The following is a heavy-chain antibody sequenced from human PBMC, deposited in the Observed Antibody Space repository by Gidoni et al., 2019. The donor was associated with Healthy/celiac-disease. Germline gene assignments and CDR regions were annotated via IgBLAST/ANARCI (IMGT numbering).Heavy chain of an antibody. J-gene: IGHJ4*02. CDR3: TRGWFGIDY. V-gene: IGHV3-73*01. CDR1: GFTFSGSA. Sequence: GGLVQPGGSLKLSCAASGFTFSGSAMHWVRQASGKGLEWVGRIRSKANSYATAYAASVKDRFTISRDDSKNTAYLQMNSLKTEDTAVYYCTRGWFGIDYWGQGTLVTVSS. CDR2: IRSKANSYAT. D-gene: IGHD3-10*01.